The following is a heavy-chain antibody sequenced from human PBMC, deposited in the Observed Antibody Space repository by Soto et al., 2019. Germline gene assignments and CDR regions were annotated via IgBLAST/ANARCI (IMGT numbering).Heavy chain of an antibody. J-gene: IGHJ4*02. CDR1: GFTFTSSA. V-gene: IGHV1-58*02. CDR2: IVVGSGNT. CDR3: SRGEEWLLGGLFYYFDY. D-gene: IGHD3-3*01. Sequence: SVKVSCKASGFTFTSSAMQWVRQARGQRLEWIGWIVVGSGNTNYAQKLQERVTITRDMSTSIAYMELSSLRSEDTAVYYCSRGEEWLLGGLFYYFDYWGQGTLVTVSS.